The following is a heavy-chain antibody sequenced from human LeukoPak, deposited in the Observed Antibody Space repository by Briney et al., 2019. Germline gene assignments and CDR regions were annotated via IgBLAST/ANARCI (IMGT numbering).Heavy chain of an antibody. CDR1: GFTVSRNY. V-gene: IGHV3-66*02. J-gene: IGHJ4*02. D-gene: IGHD6-19*01. CDR2: IYSGGST. CDR3: AKDGSSGWSGIDY. Sequence: PGGSLRLSCAASGFTVSRNYMSWVRQAPGKGLEWFSVIYSGGSTYYADSVKGRFTISRDNVKNTLYLQMNSLRVEDTAVYYCAKDGSSGWSGIDYWGQGTLVTVSS.